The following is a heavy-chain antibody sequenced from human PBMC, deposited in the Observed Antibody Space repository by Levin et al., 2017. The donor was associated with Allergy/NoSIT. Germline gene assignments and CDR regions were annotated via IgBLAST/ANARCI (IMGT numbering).Heavy chain of an antibody. J-gene: IGHJ4*02. V-gene: IGHV3-23*01. Sequence: GGSLRLSCAASGFTFSSYAMSWVRQAPGKGLEWVSGISSSGGSSYFADSVKGRFIISRDNSKNTLYLQMSSLRAGDTALYYCAKSYSSTPVFDYWGQGTLVTVSS. CDR3: AKSYSSTPVFDY. D-gene: IGHD6-13*01. CDR1: GFTFSSYA. CDR2: ISSSGGSS.